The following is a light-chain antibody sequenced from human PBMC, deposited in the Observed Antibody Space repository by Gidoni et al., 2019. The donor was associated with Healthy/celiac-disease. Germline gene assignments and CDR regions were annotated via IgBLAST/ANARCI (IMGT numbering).Light chain of an antibody. Sequence: DIVMTQSPDSLAVSLGERATINCKSSKSVLYSSNNKNYLAWYQQTPGQPPKLLIYWASTRESGVPDRFSGSWSGTDFALTISSLQAEDVAVYYCQQYYSTLFTFGPGTKVDIK. CDR3: QQYYSTLFT. J-gene: IGKJ3*01. CDR1: KSVLYSSNNKNY. CDR2: WAS. V-gene: IGKV4-1*01.